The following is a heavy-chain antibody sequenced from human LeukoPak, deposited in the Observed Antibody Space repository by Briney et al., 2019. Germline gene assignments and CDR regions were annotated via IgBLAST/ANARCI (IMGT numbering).Heavy chain of an antibody. CDR1: GLTFSSHA. D-gene: IGHD3-3*01. CDR2: IVSNGGNT. CDR3: ARGGYYAASDI. Sequence: PGGSLRLSCAASGLTFSSHAMHWVHQAPGKGLEYVSAIVSNGGNTYYADSVGGRFTISRDDSKDTVYLQMGSLRPEDTAVYYCARGGYYAASDIWGQGALVTVSS. J-gene: IGHJ4*02. V-gene: IGHV3-64*02.